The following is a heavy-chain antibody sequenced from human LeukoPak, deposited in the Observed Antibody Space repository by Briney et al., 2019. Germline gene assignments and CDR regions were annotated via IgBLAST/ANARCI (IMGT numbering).Heavy chain of an antibody. CDR2: IYQSGST. V-gene: IGHV4-38-2*02. CDR3: ARGGAVAPCVGY. Sequence: SESLSLTCSVSGYSISSGYYWGWIRQPLGKGLEWTGSIYQSGSTSYNPSLKSRVTISVDTSKNQFSLKLSSVTAADTAVYYCARGGAVAPCVGYWGQGTLVTVSS. CDR1: GYSISSGYY. D-gene: IGHD6-19*01. J-gene: IGHJ4*02.